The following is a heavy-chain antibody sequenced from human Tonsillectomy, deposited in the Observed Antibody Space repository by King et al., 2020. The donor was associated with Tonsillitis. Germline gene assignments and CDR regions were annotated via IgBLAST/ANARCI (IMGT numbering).Heavy chain of an antibody. CDR3: ARDRSGSYHGSGSPAHWFDP. J-gene: IGHJ5*02. D-gene: IGHD3-10*01. CDR2: FYYNGST. Sequence: QVQLQESGPGLVKPSETLSLTCTVSGGSISSYYCSWIRQPPGKGLEWIGGFYYNGSTNYNPSLKRRVTISVDTSKNQFSLKLISVTAADTAVYFCARDRSGSYHGSGSPAHWFDPWGQGTLVTVSS. V-gene: IGHV4-59*01. CDR1: GGSISSYY.